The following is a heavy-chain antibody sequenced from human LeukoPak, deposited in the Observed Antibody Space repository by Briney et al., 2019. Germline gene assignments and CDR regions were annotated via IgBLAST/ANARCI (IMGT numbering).Heavy chain of an antibody. V-gene: IGHV4-34*01. CDR2: INHSGST. Sequence: SETLSLTCAVYGGSFSGYYWSWIRQPPGKGLEWIGEINHSGSTNYNPSLKSRVTISVDTSKNQFSLKLSSVTAADTAAYYCARGPYPTGEYDYWGQGTLVTVSS. CDR3: ARGPYPTGEYDY. J-gene: IGHJ4*02. CDR1: GGSFSGYY. D-gene: IGHD1-14*01.